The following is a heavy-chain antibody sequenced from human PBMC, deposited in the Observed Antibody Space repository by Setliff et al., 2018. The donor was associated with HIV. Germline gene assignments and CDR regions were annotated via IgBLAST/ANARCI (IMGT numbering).Heavy chain of an antibody. V-gene: IGHV4-61*02. J-gene: IGHJ4*02. Sequence: PSETLSLTCTVSGGSISSGSYYWNWIRQPAGKGLEWIGRIYTSGSTYYNPSLKSRVTMSVDTSKNQFSLKLSSVTAADTAVYYCARVGYYYDSSGYIFWGQGTLVTVSS. D-gene: IGHD3-22*01. CDR1: GGSISSGSYY. CDR2: IYTSGST. CDR3: ARVGYYYDSSGYIF.